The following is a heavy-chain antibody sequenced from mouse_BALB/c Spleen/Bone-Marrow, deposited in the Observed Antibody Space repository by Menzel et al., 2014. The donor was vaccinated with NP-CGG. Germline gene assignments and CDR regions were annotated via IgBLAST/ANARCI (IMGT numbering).Heavy chain of an antibody. J-gene: IGHJ4*01. D-gene: IGHD1-1*02. CDR2: INSDGGST. CDR1: EYEFPSHD. V-gene: IGHV5-2*01. Sequence: EVKLMESGGGLVQPGESLKLSCESNEYEFPSHDMSWVRKTPEKSLELVAAINSDGGSTYYPDTMERRFIISRGNTKKTLYLQMSSLRSEDTALYYCARHGNYYAMDYWGQGTSVTVSS. CDR3: ARHGNYYAMDY.